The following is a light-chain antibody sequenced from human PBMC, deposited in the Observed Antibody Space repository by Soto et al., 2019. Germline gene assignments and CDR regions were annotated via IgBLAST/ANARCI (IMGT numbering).Light chain of an antibody. CDR3: QQYDYSPPT. Sequence: EIVFTQSPGTLSFSPVDIATLXSGXSQSVSSSSLAWYQQKPGQAPRLLIYDASSRATGIPDRFSGSGSGTDFTLTISRLEPEDFAVYSCQQYDYSPPTFGGGTKVDI. CDR1: QSVSSSS. J-gene: IGKJ4*01. CDR2: DAS. V-gene: IGKV3-20*01.